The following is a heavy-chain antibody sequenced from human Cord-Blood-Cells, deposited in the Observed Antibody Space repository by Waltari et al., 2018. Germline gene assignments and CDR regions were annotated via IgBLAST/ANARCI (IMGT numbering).Heavy chain of an antibody. CDR2: INHSGST. CDR3: AREVVVAATPGGAFDI. Sequence: QVQLPQWGAGLLKPSETLSLTCAVYGGSFSGHSWRWIRQPPGKGLEWIGEINHSGSTNYNPSLKSRVTISVDTSKNQFSLKLSSVTAADTAMYYCAREVVVAATPGGAFDIWGQGTMVTVSS. J-gene: IGHJ3*02. CDR1: GGSFSGHS. D-gene: IGHD2-15*01. V-gene: IGHV4-34*01.